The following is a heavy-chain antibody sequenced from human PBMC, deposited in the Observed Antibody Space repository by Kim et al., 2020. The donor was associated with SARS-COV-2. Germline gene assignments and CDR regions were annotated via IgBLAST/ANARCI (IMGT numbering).Heavy chain of an antibody. CDR3: ATHAGGLDPSSDI. Sequence: GGSLRLSCAASGFTFSSYGMHWVRQAPGKGLEWVAVIWYDGSNKYYADSVKGRFTISRDNSKNTLYLQMNSLRAEDTAVYYCATHAGGLDPSSDIWGQGTMVTVSS. CDR1: GFTFSSYG. CDR2: IWYDGSNK. V-gene: IGHV3-33*01. D-gene: IGHD6-19*01. J-gene: IGHJ3*02.